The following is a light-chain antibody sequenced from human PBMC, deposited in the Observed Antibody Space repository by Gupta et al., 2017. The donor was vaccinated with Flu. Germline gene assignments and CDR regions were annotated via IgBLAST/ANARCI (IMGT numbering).Light chain of an antibody. J-gene: IGLJ3*02. Sequence: QSVLTQPPSVSGAPGQRVTISCTGSTSNIGAGYDVHWYQQLPGTAPKHLIYGNNNRPSGVPDRFSGSKSGTSASLAITGLQAEDEADYYCQSYDSSLSGWVFGGGTQLTVL. CDR3: QSYDSSLSGWV. CDR1: TSNIGAGYD. CDR2: GNN. V-gene: IGLV1-40*01.